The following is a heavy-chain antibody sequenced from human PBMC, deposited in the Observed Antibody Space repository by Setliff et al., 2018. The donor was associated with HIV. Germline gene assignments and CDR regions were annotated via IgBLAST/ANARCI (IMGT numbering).Heavy chain of an antibody. CDR3: VRSGCNGNICYDSRGWLDS. CDR2: IYTRGST. Sequence: PSETLSLTCTVSGGSIDSGNYDWNWVRQPGGKGLEWIGRIYTRGSTKYSPTFESRVTMSLDTSKNQFSLNLRSVTAADTALYYCVRSGCNGNICYDSRGWLDSWGQGTRSPSPQ. CDR1: GGSIDSGNYD. D-gene: IGHD5-12*01. V-gene: IGHV4-61*02. J-gene: IGHJ5*01.